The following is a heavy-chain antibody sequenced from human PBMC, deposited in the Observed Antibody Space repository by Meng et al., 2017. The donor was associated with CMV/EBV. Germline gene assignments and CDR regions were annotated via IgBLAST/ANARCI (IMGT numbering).Heavy chain of an antibody. Sequence: SETLSLTCTVSGGSISSYYWSWIRQPPGKGLEWIGYIYYSGSTNYHPSLKSRVTISVDTSKNQFSLNLSSVAAADTAVYYCARAPGRDWGQGTLVTVSS. CDR2: IYYSGST. D-gene: IGHD2-15*01. CDR1: GGSISSYY. V-gene: IGHV4-59*01. J-gene: IGHJ4*02. CDR3: ARAPGRD.